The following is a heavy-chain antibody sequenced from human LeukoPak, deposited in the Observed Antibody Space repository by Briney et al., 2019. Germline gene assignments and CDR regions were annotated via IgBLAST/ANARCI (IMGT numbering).Heavy chain of an antibody. CDR3: AREMVNLVGIYYYYGMDV. V-gene: IGHV3-21*01. Sequence: GGSLRLSCAASGFTFSSYAMSWVRQAPGKGLEWVSSISSSSSYIYYADSVKGRFTISRDNAKNSLYLQMNSLRAEDTAVYYCAREMVNLVGIYYYYGMDVWGQGTTVTVSS. CDR2: ISSSSSYI. D-gene: IGHD2-21*01. CDR1: GFTFSSYA. J-gene: IGHJ6*02.